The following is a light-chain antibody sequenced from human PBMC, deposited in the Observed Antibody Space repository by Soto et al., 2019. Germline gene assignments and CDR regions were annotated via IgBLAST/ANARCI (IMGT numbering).Light chain of an antibody. J-gene: IGLJ2*01. CDR2: EVN. V-gene: IGLV2-8*01. CDR1: SSDVGGYNY. Sequence: QSVLTQPPSASGSPGQSLTISCTGTSSDVGGYNYVFWYQQHPGKAPKLMIYEVNKRPSGVPDRFSGSKSGNTASLTVSGLQAEEEADYYCSSYAGSDIFVFGGGTKLTVL. CDR3: SSYAGSDIFV.